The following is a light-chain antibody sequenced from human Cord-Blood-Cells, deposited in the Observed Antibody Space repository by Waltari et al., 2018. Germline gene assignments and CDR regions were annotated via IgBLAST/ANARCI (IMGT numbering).Light chain of an antibody. V-gene: IGLV1-40*01. CDR3: QSYDSSLTGSV. Sequence: QSVLTQPPSVSGAPGQRVTISCSGRSSNIGAGSDVHWYQQLPGTSHKLLISGTSIWPSCVRDRFSGSNSGTSASRAIAGLQAADWAYYYCQSYDSSLTGSVFGGGTKLTVL. CDR1: SSNIGAGSD. J-gene: IGLJ3*02. CDR2: GTS.